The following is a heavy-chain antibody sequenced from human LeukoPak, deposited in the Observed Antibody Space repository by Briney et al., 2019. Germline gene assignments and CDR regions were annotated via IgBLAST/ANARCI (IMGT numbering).Heavy chain of an antibody. CDR1: GFTFSSYA. CDR2: ISYDGSNK. Sequence: GGSLRLSCAASGFTFSSYAMHWVRQAPGKGLEWVAVISYDGSNKYYADSVKGRFTISRDNSKNTLYLQMNSLRAEDTAVYYCARDPLTQWEHYFDYWGQGTLVTVSS. J-gene: IGHJ4*02. V-gene: IGHV3-30*01. CDR3: ARDPLTQWEHYFDY. D-gene: IGHD1-26*01.